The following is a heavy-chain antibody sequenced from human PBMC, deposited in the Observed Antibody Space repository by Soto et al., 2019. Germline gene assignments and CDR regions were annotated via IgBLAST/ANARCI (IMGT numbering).Heavy chain of an antibody. V-gene: IGHV3-30-3*01. CDR1: GFTFSAHA. Sequence: GGSLRLSCAVSGFTFSAHAMHWVRQVPGKGLEWVAVNSFDGSHAYYADSVKGRFSISRDKSKDTLYLQMDSLTPEDTAVYYCARDSSLTSMTWVFDYWGQGTLVTVSS. CDR3: ARDSSLTSMTWVFDY. CDR2: NSFDGSHA. D-gene: IGHD4-17*01. J-gene: IGHJ4*02.